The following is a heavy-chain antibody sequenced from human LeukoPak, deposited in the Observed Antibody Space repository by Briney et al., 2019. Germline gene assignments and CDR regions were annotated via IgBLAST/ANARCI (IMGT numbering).Heavy chain of an antibody. CDR1: GFTFSSYG. D-gene: IGHD3-10*01. V-gene: IGHV3-30*18. Sequence: PGGPLRLSCAASGFTFSSYGIHWVRQAPGKGLEWVALISYDGSNKFYADSVKGRFTISRDNSKNTLYLQMNSLRAEDTAVYLCAKDAPPYYYGSGYFDYWGQGTLVTVSS. CDR3: AKDAPPYYYGSGYFDY. CDR2: ISYDGSNK. J-gene: IGHJ4*02.